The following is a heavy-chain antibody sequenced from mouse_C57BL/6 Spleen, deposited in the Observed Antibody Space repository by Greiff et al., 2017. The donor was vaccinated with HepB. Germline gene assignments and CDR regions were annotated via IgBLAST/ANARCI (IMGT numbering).Heavy chain of an antibody. V-gene: IGHV5-9-1*02. D-gene: IGHD4-1*02. Sequence: EVKVVDSGEGLVKPGGSLKLSCAASGFTFSSYAMSWVRQTPERRLEWVAYISSGGHYIYYADTVKGRCTISRDNARNTLYLQMSSLKSEDTAMYYCTRAQLGYAMDYWGQGTSVTVSS. CDR2: ISSGGHYI. CDR1: GFTFSSYA. CDR3: TRAQLGYAMDY. J-gene: IGHJ4*01.